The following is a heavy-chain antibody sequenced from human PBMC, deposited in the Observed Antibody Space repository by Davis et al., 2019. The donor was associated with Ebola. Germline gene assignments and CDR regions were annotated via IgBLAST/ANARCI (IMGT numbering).Heavy chain of an antibody. D-gene: IGHD6-13*01. V-gene: IGHV3-30*03. CDR2: ISYDGSNK. CDR3: ARARHSSSWTCFDY. J-gene: IGHJ4*02. Sequence: GESLKISCAASGFTFSSYGMHWVRQAPGKGLEWVAVISYDGSNKYYADSVKGRFTISRDNSKNTLYLQMNSLRAEDTAVYYCARARHSSSWTCFDYWGQGTLVTVSS. CDR1: GFTFSSYG.